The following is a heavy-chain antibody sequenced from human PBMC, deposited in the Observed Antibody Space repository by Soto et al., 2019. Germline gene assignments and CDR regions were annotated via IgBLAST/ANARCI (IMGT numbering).Heavy chain of an antibody. Sequence: QVQLVQSGAEVKKPGSSVKVSCKASGGSFRSYAVNWVRQAPGQGLECSGGIIPIFGTPNYAQKFHGRVSITADESTTTVSMDLISLTSEDTAVYYCAYSANHMYFFDSWGQGTLVTVSS. V-gene: IGHV1-69*12. CDR1: GGSFRSYA. D-gene: IGHD5-18*01. CDR3: AYSANHMYFFDS. CDR2: IIPIFGTP. J-gene: IGHJ5*01.